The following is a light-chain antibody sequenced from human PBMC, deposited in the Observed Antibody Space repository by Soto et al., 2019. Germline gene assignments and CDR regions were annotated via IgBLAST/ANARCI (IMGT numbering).Light chain of an antibody. V-gene: IGLV1-40*01. CDR1: SSNIGAGYD. J-gene: IGLJ1*01. Sequence: QSVLPQPPSMSGAPGQRVTISCTGSSSNIGAGYDVHWYQHLPGTAPKLLIFGNSDRPSGVPDRFSGSKSGTSASLAISGLQAEDEADYYCQSYDSSLIGWVFGTGTKVTVL. CDR2: GNS. CDR3: QSYDSSLIGWV.